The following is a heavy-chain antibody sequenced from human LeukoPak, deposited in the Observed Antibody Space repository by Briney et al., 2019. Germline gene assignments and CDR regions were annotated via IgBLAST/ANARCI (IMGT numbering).Heavy chain of an antibody. V-gene: IGHV3-30*02. CDR3: ARVATGSNDWFDP. J-gene: IGHJ5*02. Sequence: GGSLRLSCAASGFTFSSYGMHWVHQAPGKGLEWVAFIRYDGSNKYYADSVKGRFTISRDNSKNTLYLQMNSLRAEDTTVYFCARVATGSNDWFDPWAREPWSPSPQ. D-gene: IGHD1-26*01. CDR2: IRYDGSNK. CDR1: GFTFSSYG.